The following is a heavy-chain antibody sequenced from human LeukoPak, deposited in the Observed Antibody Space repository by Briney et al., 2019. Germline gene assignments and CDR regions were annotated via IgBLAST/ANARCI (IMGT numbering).Heavy chain of an antibody. CDR2: ISGSGGST. V-gene: IGHV3-23*01. Sequence: GGSLRLSCAASGFTFDDYGMSWVRQAPGKGLEWVSGISGSGGSTYYANSVKGRFTISRDNSKNTLYLQTNSLRAEDTAVYYCAKDPQGDWGQGTLVTVSS. CDR1: GFTFDDYG. D-gene: IGHD3-16*01. CDR3: AKDPQGD. J-gene: IGHJ4*02.